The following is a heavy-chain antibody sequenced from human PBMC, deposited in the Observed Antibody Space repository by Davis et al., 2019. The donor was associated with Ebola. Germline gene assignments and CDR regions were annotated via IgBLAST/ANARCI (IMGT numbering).Heavy chain of an antibody. V-gene: IGHV4-34*01. CDR1: GFTFSSYA. CDR2: INHSGST. D-gene: IGHD3-16*01. Sequence: AGSLRLSCAASGFTFSSYAMSWVRQPPGKGLEWIGEINHSGSTNYNPSLKSRVTISVDTSKNQFSLKLSSVTAADTAVYYCARRRLGGLSWFDPWGQGTLVTVSS. CDR3: ARRRLGGLSWFDP. J-gene: IGHJ5*02.